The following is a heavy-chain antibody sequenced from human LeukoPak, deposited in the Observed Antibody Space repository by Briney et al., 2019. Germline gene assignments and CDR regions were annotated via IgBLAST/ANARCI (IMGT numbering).Heavy chain of an antibody. CDR2: ISSSSTI. V-gene: IGHV3-48*01. J-gene: IGHJ5*02. Sequence: PGGSLRLSCAVSGFTFSSYSMNWVRQAPGKGLEWVSYISSSSTIYYADSVKGRFTISRDNAKNSLYLQMNSLRAEDTAVYYCARESRYGWYLFAFDNWFDPWGQGTLVTVSS. CDR1: GFTFSSYS. CDR3: ARESRYGWYLFAFDNWFDP. D-gene: IGHD6-19*01.